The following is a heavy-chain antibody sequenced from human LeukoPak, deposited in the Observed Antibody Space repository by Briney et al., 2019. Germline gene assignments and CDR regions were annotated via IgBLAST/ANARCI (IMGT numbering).Heavy chain of an antibody. Sequence: GGSLRLSCAASGFTFSSHAMHWVRQAPGKGLEWVAVISYDGSNKYYADSVKGRFTISRDNSKNTLYLQMNSLRAEDTAVYYCARDLRFLEWLPPGGGGMDVWGQGTTVTVSS. CDR2: ISYDGSNK. CDR3: ARDLRFLEWLPPGGGGMDV. V-gene: IGHV3-30-3*01. D-gene: IGHD3-3*01. CDR1: GFTFSSHA. J-gene: IGHJ6*02.